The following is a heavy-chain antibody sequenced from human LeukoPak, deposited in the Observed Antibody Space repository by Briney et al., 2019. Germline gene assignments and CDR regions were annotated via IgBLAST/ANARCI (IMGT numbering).Heavy chain of an antibody. V-gene: IGHV1-69*04. Sequence: GASVKVSCKASGGTFSGYAISWVRQAPGQGLEWMGRIIPILGIANYAQKFQGRVTMTRNTSISTAYMELSSLRSEDTAVYYCARGGRPYFDYWGQGTLVTVSS. CDR3: ARGGRPYFDY. J-gene: IGHJ4*02. CDR1: GGTFSGYA. CDR2: IIPILGIA.